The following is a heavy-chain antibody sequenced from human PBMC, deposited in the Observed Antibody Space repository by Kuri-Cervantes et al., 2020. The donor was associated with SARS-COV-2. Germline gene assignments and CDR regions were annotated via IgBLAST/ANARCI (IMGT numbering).Heavy chain of an antibody. V-gene: IGHV3-30*18. J-gene: IGHJ4*02. Sequence: GESLKISCAVSGFTFTSHAMHWVRQAPGKRLEWVALISYDGSNKFYADSVKGRFTISRDNSKNTLYLQMNSLRAEDTAVYYCAKDQHGIVVVVAAIDYWGQGTLVTVSS. CDR1: GFTFTSHA. D-gene: IGHD2-15*01. CDR2: ISYDGSNK. CDR3: AKDQHGIVVVVAAIDY.